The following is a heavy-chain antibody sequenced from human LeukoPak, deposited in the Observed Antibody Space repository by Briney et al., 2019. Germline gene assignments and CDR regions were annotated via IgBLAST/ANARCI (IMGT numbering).Heavy chain of an antibody. D-gene: IGHD3-3*01. CDR2: IIPIFGTA. V-gene: IGHV1-69*13. CDR3: ARDSNAFWSGYYNWFDP. Sequence: ASVTVSRKPSGCTFLNYPFSWVGQAPAQGLAWMGGIIPIFGTANYPHKFQGRVTNTADEANHTDHLELSSVRAEDTAVYYCARDSNAFWSGYYNWFDPWGQGTLVTVSS. CDR1: GCTFLNYP. J-gene: IGHJ5*02.